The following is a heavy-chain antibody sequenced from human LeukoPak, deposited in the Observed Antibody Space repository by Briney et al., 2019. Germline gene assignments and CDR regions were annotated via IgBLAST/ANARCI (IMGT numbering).Heavy chain of an antibody. CDR2: INHSGST. CDR1: GGSFSGYY. CDR3: ARGVAAADY. V-gene: IGHV4-34*01. J-gene: IGHJ4*02. D-gene: IGHD6-13*01. Sequence: SETLSLTCAVYGGSFSGYYWSWIRQPPGKGLEWIGEINHSGSTNYNPSLKSRVTISVDTSKNQFSLKLSSVTAADTAVYYCARGVAAADYWGQGTLVTVSS.